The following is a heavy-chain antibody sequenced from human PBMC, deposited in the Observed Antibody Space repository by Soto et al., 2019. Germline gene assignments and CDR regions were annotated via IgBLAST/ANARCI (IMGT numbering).Heavy chain of an antibody. CDR2: IIPMFEIA. V-gene: IGHV1-69*02. J-gene: IGHJ3*02. CDR3: ALGSGSAEVFGI. Sequence: QVQLVQSGVEVKKPGSSVKVSCKASGGSLRTNTMFGVRQAPGQGLEWMGWIIPMFEIANYAQKFEGRDTFNAHKSTGTVYMEMISLTSDDTVIYLCALGSGSAEVFGIWGQGTLVTVSS. CDR1: GGSLRTNT. D-gene: IGHD6-25*01.